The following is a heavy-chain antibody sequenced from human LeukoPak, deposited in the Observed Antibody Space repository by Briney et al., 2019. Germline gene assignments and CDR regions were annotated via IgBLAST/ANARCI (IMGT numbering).Heavy chain of an antibody. CDR1: GGSISRGGYY. D-gene: IGHD3-10*02. V-gene: IGHV4-31*03. CDR3: ARGIITMSFSADAFDI. J-gene: IGHJ3*02. CDR2: IDYSGST. Sequence: PSHTLSLPCTFSGGSISRGGYYFSWIRQHPRKGLEWIGYIDYSGSTYYNPSLKSRVTISVDTSKNQFSLKLSSVTAADTAVYYCARGIITMSFSADAFDIWGQGTMVTVSS.